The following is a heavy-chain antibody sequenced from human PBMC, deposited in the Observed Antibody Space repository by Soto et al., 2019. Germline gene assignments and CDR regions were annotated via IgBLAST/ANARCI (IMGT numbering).Heavy chain of an antibody. J-gene: IGHJ3*01. Sequence: SETLSLTCDVSGASISSYNYWGWFRQPPGKGLEWIGSIIYSGGTKYNPSLKSRLTLLVDTSKNQFSLKLTSVTAADTAVYYCASSLRAAFDVWGQGTMVTVSS. CDR1: GASISSYNY. CDR2: IIYSGGT. V-gene: IGHV4-39*07. CDR3: ASSLRAAFDV.